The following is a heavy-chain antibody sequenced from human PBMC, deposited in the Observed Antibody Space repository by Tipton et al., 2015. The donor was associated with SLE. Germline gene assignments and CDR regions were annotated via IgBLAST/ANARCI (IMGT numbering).Heavy chain of an antibody. Sequence: TLSLTCAVYGGSFSGYFWSWIRQLPDKGLEWIGEINHSGTTNCNPSLKSRVTISVDTSKNQFSLKLSSVTAADTAVYYCARLAHYNSSWYLGVWGQGSLVTVSS. CDR3: ARLAHYNSSWYLGV. CDR2: INHSGTT. D-gene: IGHD3-22*01. J-gene: IGHJ4*02. V-gene: IGHV4-34*01. CDR1: GGSFSGYF.